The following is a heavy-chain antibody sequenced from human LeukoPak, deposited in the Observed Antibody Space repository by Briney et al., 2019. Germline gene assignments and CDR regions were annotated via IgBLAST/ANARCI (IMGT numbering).Heavy chain of an antibody. D-gene: IGHD1-26*01. CDR2: ISLTGRT. CDR1: GGSITSTNW. J-gene: IGHJ4*02. CDR3: TRESGPYCPFGY. V-gene: IGHV4-4*02. Sequence: PSETLSLTCGVSGGSITSTNWWSWVRQPPGQGLEWIGEISLTGRTNYNPSLIGRVIMSLDESRNQLSLTLTSVTPADTAMYYCTRESGPYCPFGYWGQGTLVVVPS.